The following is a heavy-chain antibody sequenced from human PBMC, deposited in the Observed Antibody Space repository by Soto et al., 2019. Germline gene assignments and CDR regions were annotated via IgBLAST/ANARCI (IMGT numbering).Heavy chain of an antibody. J-gene: IGHJ4*02. Sequence: PGESLKISCAASGFTFHSHAMSWVRLAPGKGLEWISSITGNGLNSYYANSVKGRFTISRDNSKNTVYLQMNGLGAEDTAVYYCTKAFIAVAVPDYWGQGTLVTVSS. V-gene: IGHV3-23*01. CDR2: ITGNGLNS. CDR1: GFTFHSHA. D-gene: IGHD6-19*01. CDR3: TKAFIAVAVPDY.